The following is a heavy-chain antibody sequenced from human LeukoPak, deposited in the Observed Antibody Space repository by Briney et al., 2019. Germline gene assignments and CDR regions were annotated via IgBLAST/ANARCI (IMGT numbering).Heavy chain of an antibody. V-gene: IGHV3-23*01. J-gene: IGHJ4*02. Sequence: GGSLRLSCAASGFTVSSYAMSWVRQAPGMGLQLVSAIDIGGGSTYSADSVKGRFTISRDNSKNTLYLQMNSLRAEDAAVYYCAKSVSGYYDYWGQGTLVTVSS. CDR3: AKSVSGYYDY. D-gene: IGHD3-22*01. CDR1: GFTVSSYA. CDR2: IDIGGGST.